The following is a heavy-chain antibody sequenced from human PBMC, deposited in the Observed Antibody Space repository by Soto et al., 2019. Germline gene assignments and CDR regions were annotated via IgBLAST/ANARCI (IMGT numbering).Heavy chain of an antibody. CDR1: GGSISSYY. V-gene: IGHV4-59*01. D-gene: IGHD2-2*01. Sequence: AGTLSLPCTVSGGSISSYYWSWIRQPPGKGLEWIGYIYYSGSTNYNPSLKSRVTISVDTSKNQFSLKLSSVTAAETAVYYCARGVVPAAPFDYWGQGTLVTVSS. CDR2: IYYSGST. CDR3: ARGVVPAAPFDY. J-gene: IGHJ4*02.